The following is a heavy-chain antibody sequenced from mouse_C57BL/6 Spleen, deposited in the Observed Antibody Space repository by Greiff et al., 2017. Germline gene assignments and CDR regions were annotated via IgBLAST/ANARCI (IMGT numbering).Heavy chain of an antibody. CDR3: AAGSYSDCDLDY. CDR1: GYTFTSYW. D-gene: IGHD2-12*01. CDR2: IDPFDSYT. V-gene: IGHV1-69*01. J-gene: IGHJ2*01. Sequence: VQLQQPGAELVMPGASVKLSCKASGYTFTSYWMHWVKQRPGQGLEWIGEIDPFDSYTNYNQKFKGKSTLTVDKSSSTAYMQLSSLTSEDSAVYYCAAGSYSDCDLDYWGQGTTLTVSA.